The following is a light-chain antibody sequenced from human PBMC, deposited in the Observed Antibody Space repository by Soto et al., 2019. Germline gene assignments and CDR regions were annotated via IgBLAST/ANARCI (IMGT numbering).Light chain of an antibody. Sequence: QSAPTQPASVSGSPGQSITISCTGTSSDVGSHNCASSYQQHPGKAPKPMIYNVRNRPSGVSYRFSASKSGNTASLTISGLQAEDEAAYYCSSCTSSNTIVFGTGTKLTVL. CDR3: SSCTSSNTIV. CDR1: SSDVGSHNC. CDR2: NVR. J-gene: IGLJ1*01. V-gene: IGLV2-14*03.